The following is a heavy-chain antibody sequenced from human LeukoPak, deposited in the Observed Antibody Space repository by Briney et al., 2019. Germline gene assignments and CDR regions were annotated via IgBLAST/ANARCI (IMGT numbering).Heavy chain of an antibody. J-gene: IGHJ5*02. D-gene: IGHD1-1*01. CDR3: AREKMVQLGFDA. Sequence: ASVKVSCKASGYTFTSYDINCVRQATGQGLEWMGWMNPNSGNTGYAQKFQGRVTMTRNTSISTAYMELSSLRSEDTAVYYCAREKMVQLGFDAWGQGTLVTVSS. V-gene: IGHV1-8*01. CDR2: MNPNSGNT. CDR1: GYTFTSYD.